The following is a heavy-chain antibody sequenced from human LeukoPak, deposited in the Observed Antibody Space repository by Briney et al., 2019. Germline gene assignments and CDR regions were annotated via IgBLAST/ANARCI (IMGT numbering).Heavy chain of an antibody. D-gene: IGHD2-2*01. CDR2: TSPYNGNT. J-gene: IGHJ5*02. Sequence: GASVKVSCKASGYTFTNYGISWVRQAPGQGLEWMGWTSPYNGNTNYAQKFQGRVTMATDTSTSTAYMELRSLRSDDTAVYYCARDPNTSPTAKGVWLDPWGQGTLVTVSS. CDR3: ARDPNTSPTAKGVWLDP. CDR1: GYTFTNYG. V-gene: IGHV1-18*01.